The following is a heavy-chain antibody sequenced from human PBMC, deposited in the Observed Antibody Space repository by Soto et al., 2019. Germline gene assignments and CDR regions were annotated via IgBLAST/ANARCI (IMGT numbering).Heavy chain of an antibody. CDR1: GGSFSSDTFY. CDR2: ISFSGST. V-gene: IGHV4-30-4*01. Sequence: QVQLQESGPGLVKPSQTLSLTCTVSGGSFSSDTFYWSWIRQPPGKGLEWIGYISFSGSTYFNPSLKSRITISLDTSKNQFSLKLRSVTAADTAVDYCARVDDHACFDIWGQGTVVTVSS. J-gene: IGHJ3*02. CDR3: ARVDDHACFDI.